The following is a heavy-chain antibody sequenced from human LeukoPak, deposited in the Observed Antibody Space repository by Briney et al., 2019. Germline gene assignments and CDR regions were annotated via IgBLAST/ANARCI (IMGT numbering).Heavy chain of an antibody. D-gene: IGHD4-23*01. V-gene: IGHV1-46*01. CDR3: AKDQYGGNPQYYFDY. CDR1: GYTFTSHY. CDR2: INPGGGGT. Sequence: ASVKVSCKASGYTFTSHYMHWVRQAPGQGLEWMGIINPGGGGTSYAQKFQGRVTMTRDTSTSTVYMELSSLRAEDTAVYYCAKDQYGGNPQYYFDYWGQGTLVTVSS. J-gene: IGHJ4*02.